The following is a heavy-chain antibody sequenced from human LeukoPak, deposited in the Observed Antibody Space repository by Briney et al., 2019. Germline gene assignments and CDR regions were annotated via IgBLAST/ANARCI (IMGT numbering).Heavy chain of an antibody. V-gene: IGHV3-53*01. CDR2: IHSGGNT. Sequence: GGSLRLSCAASGFSVSVSYLTWVRQAPGKGLEWVSFIHSGGNTYYADSVKGRFTISRDISENTLYLQMNTLRVEDTAVYYGESTASWGIMDWDLDYWGRGTLVVVSS. D-gene: IGHD3-16*01. CDR1: GFSVSVSY. CDR3: ESTASWGIMDWDLDY. J-gene: IGHJ2*01.